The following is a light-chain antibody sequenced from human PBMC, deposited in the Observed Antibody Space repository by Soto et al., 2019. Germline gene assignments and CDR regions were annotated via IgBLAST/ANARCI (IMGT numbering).Light chain of an antibody. Sequence: ILMTQSPVTLSVPPGDSATLSCRASQSIGSNLAWYQQKPGQAPRPLIYAASTRVTGLPGRFSGRGSGTEFTLTISGLQSEDFAIYYCQHYTNWPPITFGQGTRLEIK. CDR1: QSIGSN. CDR2: AAS. J-gene: IGKJ5*01. CDR3: QHYTNWPPIT. V-gene: IGKV3-15*01.